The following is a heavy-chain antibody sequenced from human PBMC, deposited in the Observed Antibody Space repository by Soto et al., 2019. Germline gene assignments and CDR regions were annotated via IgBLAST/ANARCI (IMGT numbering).Heavy chain of an antibody. D-gene: IGHD4-17*01. Sequence: EVQLVESGGGLVKPGGSLRLSCAASGFTFNIYTVNWVRQAPGKGLEWVSSISSSSNYIYYADSLKGRFTISRDNAENSLYLQMNSLRAEDTAVYYCARDLYGDYAVDYWGQGTLVTVSS. CDR3: ARDLYGDYAVDY. CDR1: GFTFNIYT. J-gene: IGHJ4*02. CDR2: ISSSSNYI. V-gene: IGHV3-21*01.